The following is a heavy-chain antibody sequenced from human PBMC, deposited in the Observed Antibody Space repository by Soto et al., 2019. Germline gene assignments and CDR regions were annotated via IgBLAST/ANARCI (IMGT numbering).Heavy chain of an antibody. D-gene: IGHD1-26*01. J-gene: IGHJ4*02. CDR1: GFTFGNYG. CDR2: KWFFASGGNE. CDR3: VFDPYGGARDYLDL. V-gene: IGHV3-33*01. Sequence: PGGSLRLSCATSGFTFGNYGIHWVRQAPGKGLEWVAVKWFFASGGNEYYADSVKGRFAISRDDSKQTAYLEMKSLRAEDTAVYYCVFDPYGGARDYLDLWAQGSQVIGSA.